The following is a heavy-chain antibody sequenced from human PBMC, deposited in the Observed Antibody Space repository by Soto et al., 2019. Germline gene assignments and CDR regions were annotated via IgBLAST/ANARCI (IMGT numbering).Heavy chain of an antibody. J-gene: IGHJ5*02. CDR3: ARPARSPGIAAAGPENWFDP. Sequence: GESLKISCKGSGYSFTSYWIGWVLQMPGKGLEWMGIIYPGDSDTRYSPSFQGQVTISADKSISTAYLQWSSLKASDTAMHYCARPARSPGIAAAGPENWFDPWGQGTLVTVSS. V-gene: IGHV5-51*01. CDR2: IYPGDSDT. CDR1: GYSFTSYW. D-gene: IGHD6-13*01.